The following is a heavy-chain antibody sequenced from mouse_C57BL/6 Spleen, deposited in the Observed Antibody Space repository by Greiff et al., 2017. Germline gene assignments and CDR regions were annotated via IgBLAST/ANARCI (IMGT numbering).Heavy chain of an antibody. CDR1: GYAFSSSW. CDR2: IYPGDGDT. J-gene: IGHJ3*01. V-gene: IGHV1-82*01. Sequence: VQLQQSGPELVKPGASVKISCKASGYAFSSSWMNWVKQRPGKGLEWIGRIYPGDGDTNYNGKFKGKATLTADKSSSTAYMQLISLTSEDSAVYFCARYYDYDDSFAYWGQGTLVTVAA. D-gene: IGHD2-4*01. CDR3: ARYYDYDDSFAY.